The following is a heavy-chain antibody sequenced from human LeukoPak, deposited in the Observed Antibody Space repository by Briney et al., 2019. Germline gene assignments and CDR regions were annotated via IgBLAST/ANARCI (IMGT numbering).Heavy chain of an antibody. CDR3: AKGGVSPTYTHIFDI. CDR2: IRFDGGDK. CDR1: GFTFSNYV. V-gene: IGHV3-30*02. J-gene: IGHJ3*02. Sequence: GGSLRVSCAASGFTFSNYVMHWVRQAPGKGLEWVTFIRFDGGDKYYADSVKGRFTISRDNSRNTLYLQMNSLRVEDTAFYYCAKGGVSPTYTHIFDIWGQGTIVTVSS. D-gene: IGHD3-10*01.